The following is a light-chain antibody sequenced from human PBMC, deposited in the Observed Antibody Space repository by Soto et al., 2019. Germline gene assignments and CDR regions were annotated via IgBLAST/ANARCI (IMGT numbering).Light chain of an antibody. Sequence: EIVMTQSPATLSVSPGERATLSCRAGQSISSNLAWYQQKPGQAPSLLIYSASTRATGIPPRFSGSGSGTEFTLTIDSLQSEDFAVYYCQQYTNWPEYTFGQGTKLEIK. CDR2: SAS. CDR1: QSISSN. CDR3: QQYTNWPEYT. V-gene: IGKV3-15*01. J-gene: IGKJ2*01.